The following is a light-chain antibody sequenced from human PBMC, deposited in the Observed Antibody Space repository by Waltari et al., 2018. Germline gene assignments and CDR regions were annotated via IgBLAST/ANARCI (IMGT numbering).Light chain of an antibody. V-gene: IGKV1-16*02. J-gene: IGKJ5*01. Sequence: DIQMTQSPSSLSASLGDRVTITCLASQGISNYLAWFQQKPGQAPKSLIYAASTLQSGVASKFSGSGSGMDFTLTINSLQPEDFATYYCQQYKSFPITFGQGTRLEMK. CDR1: QGISNY. CDR2: AAS. CDR3: QQYKSFPIT.